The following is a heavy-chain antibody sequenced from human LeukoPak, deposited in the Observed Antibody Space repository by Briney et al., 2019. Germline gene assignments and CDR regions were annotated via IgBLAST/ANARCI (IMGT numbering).Heavy chain of an antibody. J-gene: IGHJ4*02. CDR1: GFTFSSYG. Sequence: GRSLRLSCAASGFTFSSYGMHWVRQAPGKGLEWVAVIWYGGSNKYYADSVKGRFTISRDNSKNTLYLQMNSLRAEDTAVYYCAGEGPGELLPGYWGQGTLVTVSS. CDR2: IWYGGSNK. D-gene: IGHD1-26*01. CDR3: AGEGPGELLPGY. V-gene: IGHV3-33*01.